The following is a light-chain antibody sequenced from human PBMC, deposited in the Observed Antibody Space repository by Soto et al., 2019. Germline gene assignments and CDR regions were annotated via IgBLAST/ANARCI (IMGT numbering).Light chain of an antibody. J-gene: IGLJ1*01. CDR1: SSDVGSYNP. Sequence: QSALTQPASVSGSPGQSITISCTGTSSDVGSYNPVSWYQQHPGKAPKLMIYEVNKRPPGVSNRFSGSKSGNTASLTISGLQAEDEADYYCCSYAGSSTYVFGTGTKLTVL. CDR2: EVN. V-gene: IGLV2-23*02. CDR3: CSYAGSSTYV.